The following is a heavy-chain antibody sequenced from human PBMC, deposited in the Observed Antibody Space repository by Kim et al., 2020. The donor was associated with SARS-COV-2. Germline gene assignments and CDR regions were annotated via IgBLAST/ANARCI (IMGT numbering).Heavy chain of an antibody. V-gene: IGHV3-23*01. CDR1: GFSFSDSS. J-gene: IGHJ6*02. Sequence: GGSLRLSCAASGFSFSDSSVHWVRQAPGKGLEWVSAISGSGGSTYYADSVKGRFTISRDNSKNTLYLQMNSLRAEDTAVYYCAKDRTLYYDFWSGYDRPRDGMDVWGQGTTVTVSS. CDR2: ISGSGGST. CDR3: AKDRTLYYDFWSGYDRPRDGMDV. D-gene: IGHD3-3*01.